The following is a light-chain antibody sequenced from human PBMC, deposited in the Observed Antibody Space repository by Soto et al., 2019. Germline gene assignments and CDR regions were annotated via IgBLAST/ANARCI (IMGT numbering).Light chain of an antibody. CDR1: QSIANW. CDR2: KAS. CDR3: QQYVSHSVT. J-gene: IGKJ1*01. V-gene: IGKV1-5*03. Sequence: DIQMTQSPSTLSASVGESVTITCRASQSIANWLAWCQQKPGKAPKVLIYKASSLESGVPSRFSGSGYGTDFTLTITNLQPDDFATYYCQQYVSHSVTFGQGTAVEIK.